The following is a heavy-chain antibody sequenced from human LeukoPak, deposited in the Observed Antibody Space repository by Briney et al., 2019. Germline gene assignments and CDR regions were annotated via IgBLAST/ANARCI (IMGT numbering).Heavy chain of an antibody. J-gene: IGHJ6*02. Sequence: GRSLRLSCAASGFTFDDYAMHWVRQAPGKGLEWGSGISWNRGSIGYADSVKGRFTISRDNAKNSLYLQMNSLRAEDTALYYCAKDATATLYYDFWSGYIDAAMDVWGQGTTVTVSS. D-gene: IGHD3-3*01. V-gene: IGHV3-9*01. CDR2: ISWNRGSI. CDR3: AKDATATLYYDFWSGYIDAAMDV. CDR1: GFTFDDYA.